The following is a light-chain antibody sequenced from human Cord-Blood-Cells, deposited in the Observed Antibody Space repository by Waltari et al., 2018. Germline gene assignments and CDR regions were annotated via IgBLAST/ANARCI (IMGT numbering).Light chain of an antibody. CDR1: QSLLHSIGYNY. CDR3: MQALQTPYT. V-gene: IGKV2-28*01. Sequence: DIVMTQSPLALPVTPGEPDSISCRSSQSLLHSIGYNYLDWYLQKPGQSPQLLIYLGSNRASGVPDRFSGSGSGTDFTLKISRVEAEDVGVYYCMQALQTPYTFGQGTKLEIK. J-gene: IGKJ2*01. CDR2: LGS.